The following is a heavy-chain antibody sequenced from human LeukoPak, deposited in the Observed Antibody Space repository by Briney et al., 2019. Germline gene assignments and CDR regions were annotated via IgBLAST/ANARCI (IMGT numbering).Heavy chain of an antibody. Sequence: PGGSLRLSCAASGFTFTTYGMSWVRQAPGKGLEWVPGISGSGFDTYYADSVKGRFTISRDNSKNTLYLQMNSLRAEDTAVFYCAKDRDDYVWGSYLGAFDIWGQGTMVTVSS. CDR3: AKDRDDYVWGSYLGAFDI. D-gene: IGHD3-16*01. CDR2: ISGSGFDT. V-gene: IGHV3-23*01. J-gene: IGHJ3*02. CDR1: GFTFTTYG.